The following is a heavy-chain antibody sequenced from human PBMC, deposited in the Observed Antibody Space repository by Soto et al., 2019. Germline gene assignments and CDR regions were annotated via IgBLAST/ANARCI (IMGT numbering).Heavy chain of an antibody. CDR2: IWYDGSNK. J-gene: IGHJ4*02. CDR1: GFTFSSYG. V-gene: IGHV3-33*01. CDR3: ARDRRAGAGDY. Sequence: QVQLVESGGGVVQPGRSLRLSCAASGFTFSSYGMHWVRQAPGKGLEWVAVIWYDGSNKYYADSVKGRFTISRDNSKNTLDLQMNSLRAEDTAVYYCARDRRAGAGDYWGQGTLVTVSS. D-gene: IGHD3-10*01.